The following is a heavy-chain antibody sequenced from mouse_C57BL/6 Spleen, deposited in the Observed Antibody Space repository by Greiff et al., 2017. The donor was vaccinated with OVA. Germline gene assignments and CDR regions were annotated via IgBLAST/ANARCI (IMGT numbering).Heavy chain of an antibody. CDR1: GFTFSNYW. J-gene: IGHJ2*01. CDR2: IRLKSDNYAT. D-gene: IGHD1-1*01. Sequence: EVKLVESGGGLVQPGGSMKLSCVASGFTFSNYWMNWVRQSPEKGLEWVAQIRLKSDNYATHYAESVKGRFTISRDDSKSSVYLQMNHIRAEDTGIYYCTGDYGSSSPSGYWGQGTTLTVSS. CDR3: TGDYGSSSPSGY. V-gene: IGHV6-3*01.